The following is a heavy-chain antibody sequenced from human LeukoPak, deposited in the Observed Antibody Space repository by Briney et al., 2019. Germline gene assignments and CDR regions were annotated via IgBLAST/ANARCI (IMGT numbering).Heavy chain of an antibody. J-gene: IGHJ6*02. Sequence: PSQTLSLTCTVSGDSIYSGDYYWSWIRQPPGKGLEWIVYIYYSGSTYYNPSLKSRVTISIDTSKNQFPLKLRSVTAADTAAYFCARDTAGDYSYYHGMDVWGQGTTVTVSS. CDR3: ARDTAGDYSYYHGMDV. CDR1: GDSIYSGDYY. V-gene: IGHV4-30-4*08. CDR2: IYYSGST. D-gene: IGHD5-18*01.